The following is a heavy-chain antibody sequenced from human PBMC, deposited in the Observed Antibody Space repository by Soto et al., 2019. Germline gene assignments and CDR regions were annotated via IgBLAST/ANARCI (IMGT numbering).Heavy chain of an antibody. Sequence: GGSLRLSCAASGFTFSSYGMHWVRQAPGKGLEWVAVISYDGSNKYYADSVKGRFTISRDNSKNTLYLQMNSLRAEDTGVYYCAKRYCSSSSCWAFDIWGQGTMVTVSS. J-gene: IGHJ3*02. D-gene: IGHD2-2*01. CDR3: AKRYCSSSSCWAFDI. V-gene: IGHV3-30*18. CDR1: GFTFSSYG. CDR2: ISYDGSNK.